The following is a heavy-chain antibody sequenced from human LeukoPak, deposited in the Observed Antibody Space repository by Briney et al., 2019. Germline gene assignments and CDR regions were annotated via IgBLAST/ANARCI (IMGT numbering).Heavy chain of an antibody. CDR1: GDSITLFY. CDR3: ARDSSGWYGLDV. Sequence: SETLSLTCTVSGDSITLFYWSWIRQPAGEGLEWIGRMYDSGSTNYSPPLKGRVTMSADTSKNHFSLKLSSVTAADTAVYYCARDSSGWYGLDVWGQGTTVTVSS. D-gene: IGHD6-19*01. CDR2: MYDSGST. V-gene: IGHV4-4*07. J-gene: IGHJ6*02.